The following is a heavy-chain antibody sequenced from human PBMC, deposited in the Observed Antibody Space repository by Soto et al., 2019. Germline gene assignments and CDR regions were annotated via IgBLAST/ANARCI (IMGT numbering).Heavy chain of an antibody. CDR3: ARDNGYDAATLDY. CDR2: ISSSSSNI. V-gene: IGHV3-21*02. CDR1: GFTFSTCS. J-gene: IGHJ4*02. D-gene: IGHD5-12*01. Sequence: EVQLVESGGGLVKPGGSLRLSCAASGFTFSTCSMNWVRQAPGKGLEWVSSISSSSSNIYYADSVKGRFTISRDNAKNSLYLQSNSLRPDDTAVYYCARDNGYDAATLDYWGQGTLVTVSS.